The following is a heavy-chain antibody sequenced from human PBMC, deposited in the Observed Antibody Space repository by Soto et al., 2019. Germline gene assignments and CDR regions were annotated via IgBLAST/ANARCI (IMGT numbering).Heavy chain of an antibody. Sequence: EVQLLESGGGLVQPGGSLRLSCAASGFTFTSYTLNWVRQAPGKGLEWVSAFRSTGGTTHYADSVKGRFTISRDTSRNTLYLQMSSLGGDDTAVYYCARDSGGGGDDYWGQGTLVTVSS. CDR2: FRSTGGTT. CDR3: ARDSGGGGDDY. D-gene: IGHD3-10*01. CDR1: GFTFTSYT. V-gene: IGHV3-23*01. J-gene: IGHJ4*02.